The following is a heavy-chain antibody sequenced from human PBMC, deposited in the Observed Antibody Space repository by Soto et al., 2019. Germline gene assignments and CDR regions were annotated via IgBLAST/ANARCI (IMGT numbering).Heavy chain of an antibody. CDR1: RGSISSYY. Sequence: TSETLSLTCTVSRGSISSYYWSWIRQPPGKGLEWIGYIYYSGSTNYNPSLKSRVTISVDTSKNQFSLKLSSVTAADTAGYYCARHGGYSGYDYIPPPHYYYMDVWGKGTTVTVSS. V-gene: IGHV4-59*08. J-gene: IGHJ6*03. D-gene: IGHD5-12*01. CDR2: IYYSGST. CDR3: ARHGGYSGYDYIPPPHYYYMDV.